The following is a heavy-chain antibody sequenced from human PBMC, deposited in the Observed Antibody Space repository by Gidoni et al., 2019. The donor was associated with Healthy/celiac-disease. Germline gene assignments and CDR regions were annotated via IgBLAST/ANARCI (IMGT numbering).Heavy chain of an antibody. CDR1: GFTFSSYA. CDR3: ARDLGGTVTTIDY. Sequence: QVQLVESGGGVVQPGRSLRLSCAASGFTFSSYAMHWVRQATGKGLEWVAVISYDGSNKYYADSVKGRFTISRDNSKNTLYLQMNSLRAEDTAVYYCARDLGGTVTTIDYWGQGTLVTVSS. D-gene: IGHD4-17*01. V-gene: IGHV3-30-3*01. J-gene: IGHJ4*02. CDR2: ISYDGSNK.